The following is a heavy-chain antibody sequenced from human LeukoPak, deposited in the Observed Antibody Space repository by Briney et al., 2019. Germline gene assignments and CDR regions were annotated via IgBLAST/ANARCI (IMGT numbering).Heavy chain of an antibody. Sequence: PSETLSLTCTVSAGSISGSYWNWIRQPPGKGLEWIGYIYYSGSTNYNPSLKSRVTISVDKSKNQVSLKMNFVTAADTAVYYCARDSASYSRDFDYWGQGTLVTVSS. D-gene: IGHD1-26*01. CDR3: ARDSASYSRDFDY. V-gene: IGHV4-59*01. J-gene: IGHJ4*02. CDR2: IYYSGST. CDR1: AGSISGSY.